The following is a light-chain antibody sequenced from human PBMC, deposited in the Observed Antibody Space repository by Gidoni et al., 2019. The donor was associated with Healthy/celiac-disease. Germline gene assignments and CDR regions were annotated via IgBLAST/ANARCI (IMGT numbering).Light chain of an antibody. J-gene: IGKJ3*01. CDR3: QQRSNWPT. Sequence: ETVLTQSPATLSLSPGERATLSCRASQNVSSYLAWYQQKPGQAPRLLIYDASSRATGIPARFSGSGSGTDFTLTISSLEPEDFAVYYCQQRSNWPTFGPGTKVDIK. CDR2: DAS. V-gene: IGKV3-11*01. CDR1: QNVSSY.